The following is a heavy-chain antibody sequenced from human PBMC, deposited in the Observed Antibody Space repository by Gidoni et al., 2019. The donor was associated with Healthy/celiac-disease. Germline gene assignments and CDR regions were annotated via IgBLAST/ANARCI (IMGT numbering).Heavy chain of an antibody. CDR1: GFTFSSYS. V-gene: IGHV3-21*01. D-gene: IGHD3-10*01. CDR3: ARDDPGGPFDY. J-gene: IGHJ4*02. Sequence: EVQLVESGGGLVKPWGSLRLSCAASGFTFSSYSMNWVRQAPGKGLEWVSSISSSSSYIYYADSVKGRFTISRDNAKNSLYLQMNSLRAEDTAVYYCARDDPGGPFDYWGQGTLVTVSS. CDR2: ISSSSSYI.